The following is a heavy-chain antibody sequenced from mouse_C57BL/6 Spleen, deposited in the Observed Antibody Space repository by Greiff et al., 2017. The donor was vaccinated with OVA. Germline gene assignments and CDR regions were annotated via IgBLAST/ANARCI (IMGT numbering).Heavy chain of an antibody. CDR3: ARGGYGTFDY. CDR2: IDPSDSYT. D-gene: IGHD1-1*01. Sequence: QVQLQQPGAELVKPGASVKLSCKASGYTFTSYWMQWVKQRPGQGLEWIGEIDPSDSYTNYNQKFKGKATLTVDTSSSTAYMQLSSLTSEDSAVYYCARGGYGTFDYWGQGTTLTVSS. J-gene: IGHJ2*01. V-gene: IGHV1-50*01. CDR1: GYTFTSYW.